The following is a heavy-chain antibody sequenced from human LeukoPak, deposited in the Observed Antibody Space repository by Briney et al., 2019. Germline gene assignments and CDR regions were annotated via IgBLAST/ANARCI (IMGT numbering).Heavy chain of an antibody. CDR2: INSDGSST. V-gene: IGHV3-74*01. D-gene: IGHD3-16*01. Sequence: GGSLRLSCAASGFPFSSYWMYWVCQAPGKGLVWVSRINSDGSSTNYADSVKGRFTISRDNAKNTVYLQMNSLRAEVTAVYYCARGEAYTIDYWGQGTLVTVSS. J-gene: IGHJ4*02. CDR3: ARGEAYTIDY. CDR1: GFPFSSYW.